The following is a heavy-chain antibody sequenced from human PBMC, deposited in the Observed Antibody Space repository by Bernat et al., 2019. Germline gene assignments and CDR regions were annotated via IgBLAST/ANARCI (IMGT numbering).Heavy chain of an antibody. CDR1: GVSISSSY. Sequence: QVQLQESGPGLVKPSETLSLTCTVSGVSISSSYWSWIRQPPGKGLEWIGYIYYSGSTNYNPSLKSRITISIDTSKNQFSLKLSSVTAADTAVYYCARDVHYYDTSSHYRYFDFWGQGTLVTVSS. J-gene: IGHJ4*02. CDR3: ARDVHYYDTSSHYRYFDF. D-gene: IGHD3-22*01. CDR2: IYYSGST. V-gene: IGHV4-59*01.